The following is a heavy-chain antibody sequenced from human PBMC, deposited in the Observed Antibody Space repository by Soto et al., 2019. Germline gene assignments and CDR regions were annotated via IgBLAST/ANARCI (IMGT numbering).Heavy chain of an antibody. CDR2: IRYDGTNK. V-gene: IGHV3-33*01. J-gene: IGHJ4*03. D-gene: IGHD6-13*01. CDR1: GFTFSSYG. Sequence: PGGSLRLSCAASGFTFSSYGIHCVRQAPGKGLEWVAVIRYDGTNKYYAESVKGRFTISRDNSKNTLYLQMSSLRLDDTAVYYCARGIIAGPGRDYFDYWGQGTTVTVSS. CDR3: ARGIIAGPGRDYFDY.